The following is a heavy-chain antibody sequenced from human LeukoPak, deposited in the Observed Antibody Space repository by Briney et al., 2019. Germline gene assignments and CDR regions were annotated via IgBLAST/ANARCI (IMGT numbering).Heavy chain of an antibody. CDR3: AISRPDSSREQLDY. Sequence: ASVKVSCKASGGTFSNYAISWVRQAPGQGLEWMGGIIPIFGTANYAQKFQGRVTITADESTSTAYMELSSLSSEDTAVYYCAISRPDSSREQLDYWGQGTLVTVSS. CDR1: GGTFSNYA. V-gene: IGHV1-69*13. J-gene: IGHJ4*02. CDR2: IIPIFGTA. D-gene: IGHD1/OR15-1a*01.